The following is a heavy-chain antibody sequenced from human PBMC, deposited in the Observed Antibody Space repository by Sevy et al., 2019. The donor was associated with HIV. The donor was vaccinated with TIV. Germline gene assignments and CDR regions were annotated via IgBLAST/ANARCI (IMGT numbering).Heavy chain of an antibody. CDR3: AKDGYKPSVGDENYYYYYMDV. D-gene: IGHD1-20*01. CDR2: ISGSGGST. J-gene: IGHJ6*03. V-gene: IGHV3-23*01. Sequence: GGSLRLSCAASGFTFSSYAMSWVRQAPGKGLEWVSAISGSGGSTYYADSVKGRFTISRDNFKNTLYLQMNRLRAEDTAVYYCAKDGYKPSVGDENYYYYYMDVWGKGTTVTVSS. CDR1: GFTFSSYA.